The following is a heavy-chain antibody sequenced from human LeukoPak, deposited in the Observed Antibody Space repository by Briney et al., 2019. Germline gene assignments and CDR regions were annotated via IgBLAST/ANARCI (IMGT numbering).Heavy chain of an antibody. CDR3: ARGPQGVTRPEY. J-gene: IGHJ4*02. Sequence: PSETLSLTCAVYGGSFSGYYWSWIRQPPGKGLEWIGTIYYTGSTYYNPSLKSRVTISVDTSKNQFSLKVRSVTAADTAVYYCARGPQGVTRPEYWGQGTLVTVSS. D-gene: IGHD4-17*01. CDR2: IYYTGST. V-gene: IGHV4-34*01. CDR1: GGSFSGYY.